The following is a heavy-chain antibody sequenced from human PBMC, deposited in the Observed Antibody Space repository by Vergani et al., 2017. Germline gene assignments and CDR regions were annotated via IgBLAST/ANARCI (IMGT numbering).Heavy chain of an antibody. V-gene: IGHV3-23*04. CDR3: AKVVGGYCSSTSCYTGGWYFDY. D-gene: IGHD2-2*02. CDR1: GFTFSSYS. Sequence: EVQLVESGGGLVKPGGSLRLSCAASGFTFSSYSMNWVRQAPGKGLEWVSSISSSGGSTYYADSVKGRFTISRDNSKNTLYLQMNSLRAEDTAVYYCAKVVGGYCSSTSCYTGGWYFDYWGQGTLVTVSS. J-gene: IGHJ4*02. CDR2: ISSSGGST.